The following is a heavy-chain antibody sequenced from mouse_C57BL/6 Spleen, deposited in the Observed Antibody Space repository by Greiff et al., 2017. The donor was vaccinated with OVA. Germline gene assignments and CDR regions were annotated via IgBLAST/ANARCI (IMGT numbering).Heavy chain of an antibody. D-gene: IGHD1-1*01. V-gene: IGHV1-69*01. J-gene: IGHJ2*01. CDR1: GYTFTSYW. CDR3: ATIYYYGSRSY. Sequence: QVQLQQPGAELVMPGASVKLSCKASGYTFTSYWMHWVKQRPGQGLEWIGEIDPSDSYTNYNQKFKGKSTLTVDKSSSTAYMQLSSLTSEDSAVYYCATIYYYGSRSYWGQGTTLTVSS. CDR2: IDPSDSYT.